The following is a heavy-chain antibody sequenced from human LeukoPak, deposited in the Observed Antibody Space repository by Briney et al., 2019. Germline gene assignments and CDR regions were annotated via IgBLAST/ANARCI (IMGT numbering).Heavy chain of an antibody. CDR3: AKDEGGFAVPRGDAFDI. V-gene: IGHV3-30*18. CDR1: GLIFSSYG. J-gene: IGHJ3*02. D-gene: IGHD3-16*01. CDR2: ISYDGSNK. Sequence: GRSLRLSCAVSGLIFSSYGMHWVRQAPGKGLEWVTVISYDGSNKYYADSVKGRFTISRDSSKSTLYLQMNSLRPEDTAVYYCAKDEGGFAVPRGDAFDIWGQGTTVTVSS.